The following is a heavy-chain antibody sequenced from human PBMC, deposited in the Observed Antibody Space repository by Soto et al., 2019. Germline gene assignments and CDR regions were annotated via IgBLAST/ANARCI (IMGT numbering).Heavy chain of an antibody. D-gene: IGHD3-22*01. CDR3: ARDYYDSPPPSWYFDL. J-gene: IGHJ2*01. V-gene: IGHV3-33*01. CDR2: IWYDGSNK. CDR1: GFTLRAYG. Sequence: QVQLLKSGGGLVKPGGSLRLSCQASGFTLRAYGMNGVRRAPGKGREWGAVIWYDGSNKYYADSVKGRFTISRDNSKNTLYLQMNSLRAEDTAVYYCARDYYDSPPPSWYFDLWGRGTLVTVSS.